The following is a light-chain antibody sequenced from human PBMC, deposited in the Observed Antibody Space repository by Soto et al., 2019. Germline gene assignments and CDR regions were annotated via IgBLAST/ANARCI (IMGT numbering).Light chain of an antibody. J-gene: IGLJ2*01. CDR1: SSDVGGYNY. V-gene: IGLV2-8*01. CDR3: SSYAGSNDPVI. Sequence: QSALTQPPSASGSPGQSVTISCTGTSSDVGGYNYVSWYQQHPGKAPKFMIYEVSKRPSGVPDRLSGSKSGNTASLTASGLKADDAADYYCSSYAGSNDPVIFGGGTKVTVL. CDR2: EVS.